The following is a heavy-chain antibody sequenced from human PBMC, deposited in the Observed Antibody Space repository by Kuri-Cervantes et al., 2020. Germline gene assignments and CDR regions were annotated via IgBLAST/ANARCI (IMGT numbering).Heavy chain of an antibody. V-gene: IGHV3-21*01. CDR3: ATAAMSGYFDY. CDR1: GFTFSSYS. D-gene: IGHD3-3*01. J-gene: IGHJ4*02. CDR2: ISSSSSYI. Sequence: GGSLRLSCAASGFTFSSYSMNWVRQAPGKGLEWVSSISSSSSYIYYADSVKGRFTISRDNSKNTLYLQMNSLRAEDTAVYYCATAAMSGYFDYWGQGTLVTVSS.